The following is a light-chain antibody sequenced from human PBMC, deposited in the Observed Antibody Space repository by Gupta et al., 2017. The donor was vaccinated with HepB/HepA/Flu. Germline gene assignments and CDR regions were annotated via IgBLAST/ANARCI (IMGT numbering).Light chain of an antibody. CDR3: CSYAGSISWI. CDR2: EVT. Sequence: QSALTQPASVSASPGQSVTVSCIGTSSDIGTSNLISWYQQHPGKAPKLIIYEVTKRPSGISDRFSASQSGNTASLTISGLQAEDEAQYHCCSYAGSISWIFGGGTRLTVL. J-gene: IGLJ2*01. CDR1: SSDIGTSNL. V-gene: IGLV2-23*02.